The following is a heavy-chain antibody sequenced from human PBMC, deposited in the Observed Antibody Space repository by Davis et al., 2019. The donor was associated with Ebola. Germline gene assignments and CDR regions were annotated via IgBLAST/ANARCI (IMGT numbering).Heavy chain of an antibody. J-gene: IGHJ4*02. CDR3: AREAYYYDSSGYHRGGFDY. D-gene: IGHD3-22*01. CDR1: GGSISSSSYY. Sequence: SETLSLTCTVSGGSISSSSYYWGWIRQPPGKGLEWIGSIYYSGSTNYNPSLKSRVTISVDTSKNQFSLKLSSVTAADTAVYYCAREAYYYDSSGYHRGGFDYWGQGTLVTVSS. V-gene: IGHV4-39*07. CDR2: IYYSGST.